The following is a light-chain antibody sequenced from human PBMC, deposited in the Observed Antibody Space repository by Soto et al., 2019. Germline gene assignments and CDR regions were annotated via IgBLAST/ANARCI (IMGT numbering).Light chain of an antibody. CDR2: GAS. CDR3: QQYSSWPPWT. J-gene: IGKJ1*01. Sequence: IALSLSKGTLSLSPGERATLCCRASQSVSSSYLAWYQQKPGQAPRLLIYGASARATGIPARFSGSGSGTEFTLTISSLESEDSAVYYCQQYSSWPPWTFGQGTKVDIK. V-gene: IGKV3-20*01. CDR1: QSVSSSY.